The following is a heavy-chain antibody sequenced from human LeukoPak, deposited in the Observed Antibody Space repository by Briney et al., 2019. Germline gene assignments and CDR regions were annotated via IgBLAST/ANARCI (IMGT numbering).Heavy chain of an antibody. V-gene: IGHV3-64*01. Sequence: PGGSLRLSCAASGFTFSSYAMHWVRQAPGKGLEYVSAISSNGGSTYYANSVKGRFTISRDNSKNTLYLQMNSLRAEDTAAYYCARGSYYYDSTGAFDIWGQGTMVTVSS. D-gene: IGHD3-22*01. J-gene: IGHJ3*02. CDR3: ARGSYYYDSTGAFDI. CDR2: ISSNGGST. CDR1: GFTFSSYA.